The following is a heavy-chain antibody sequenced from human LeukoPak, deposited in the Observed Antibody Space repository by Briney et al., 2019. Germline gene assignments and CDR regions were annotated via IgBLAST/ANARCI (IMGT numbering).Heavy chain of an antibody. CDR2: IAYDGSYK. CDR1: GFTSSIYP. D-gene: IGHD6-13*01. Sequence: GGSLRLSCAASGFTSSIYPMHWVRQAPGKGLEWVAVIAYDGSYKYYADSVKGRFTISRDNSKSTLYLLMNSLRAEDTALYYCARDSSSTPTPYFDYWGQGTLVTVSS. J-gene: IGHJ4*02. CDR3: ARDSSSTPTPYFDY. V-gene: IGHV3-30*04.